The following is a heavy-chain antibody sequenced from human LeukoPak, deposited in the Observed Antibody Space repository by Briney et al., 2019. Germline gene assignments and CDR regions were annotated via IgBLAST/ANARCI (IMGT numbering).Heavy chain of an antibody. J-gene: IGHJ4*02. V-gene: IGHV1-2*02. CDR3: ASWVDIAAAGTDDY. CDR1: GGTFSSYA. CDR2: INPNSGGT. Sequence: ASVKVSCKASGGTFSSYAISWVRQAPGQGLEWMGWINPNSGGTNYAQKFQGRVTMTRDTSISTAYMELSRLRSDDTAVYYCASWVDIAAAGTDDYWGQGTLDPVSS. D-gene: IGHD6-13*01.